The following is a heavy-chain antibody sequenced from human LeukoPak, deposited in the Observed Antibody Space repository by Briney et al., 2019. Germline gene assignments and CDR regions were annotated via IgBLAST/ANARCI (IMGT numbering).Heavy chain of an antibody. CDR2: INTDGTVT. CDR3: ATKQWLAPPPDS. D-gene: IGHD6-19*01. V-gene: IGHV3-74*01. J-gene: IGHJ4*02. CDR1: GFTFSKYW. Sequence: GGSLRLSCAASGFTFSKYWMLWVRQAPGKGLESVSRINTDGTVTTYADSVKGRFTVSRDNADNTMFLQMNSVRDKDTAVYYCATKQWLAPPPDSWGQGTPVTVSS.